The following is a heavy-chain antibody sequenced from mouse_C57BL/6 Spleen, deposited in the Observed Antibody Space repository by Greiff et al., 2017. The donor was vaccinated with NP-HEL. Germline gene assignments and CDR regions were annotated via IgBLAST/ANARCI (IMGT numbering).Heavy chain of an antibody. D-gene: IGHD1-1*02. CDR3: EKAGWGGGDYFDY. CDR2: IDPSDSET. Sequence: QVQLQQPGAELVRPGSSVKLSCKASGYTFTSYWMHWVKQRPIQGLEWIGNIDPSDSETHYNQKFKDKATLTVDKSSSTAYMQLSSLTSEDSAVYYWEKAGWGGGDYFDYWGQGTTLTVSS. CDR1: GYTFTSYW. V-gene: IGHV1-52*01. J-gene: IGHJ2*01.